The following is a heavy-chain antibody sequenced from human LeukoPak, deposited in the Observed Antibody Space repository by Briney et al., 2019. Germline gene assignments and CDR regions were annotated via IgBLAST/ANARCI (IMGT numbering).Heavy chain of an antibody. CDR2: INQSGST. V-gene: IGHV4-34*01. CDR1: GGSFSGYY. D-gene: IGHD3-22*01. J-gene: IGHJ3*02. CDR3: ARGYYDSSGYQDAFDI. Sequence: PSETLSLTCAVYGGSFSGYYWSWIRQPPGKGLEWIGEINQSGSTNYNPSLKSRVTISVDTSKNQFSLKLSSVTAADTAVYYCARGYYDSSGYQDAFDIWGQGTMVTVSS.